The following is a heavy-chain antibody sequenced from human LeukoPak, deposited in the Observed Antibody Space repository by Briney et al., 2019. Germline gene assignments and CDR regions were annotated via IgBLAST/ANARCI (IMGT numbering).Heavy chain of an antibody. Sequence: GGSLRLSCAASGFTLSNHWMTWVRQVPGRGPEWVANVNRDGSETYYLDSVKGRFTISKDNAKNSLYLQMNSLRAEDTALYHCARNKGMDVWGQGTTVIVSS. V-gene: IGHV3-7*03. CDR3: ARNKGMDV. CDR1: GFTLSNHW. J-gene: IGHJ6*02. CDR2: VNRDGSET.